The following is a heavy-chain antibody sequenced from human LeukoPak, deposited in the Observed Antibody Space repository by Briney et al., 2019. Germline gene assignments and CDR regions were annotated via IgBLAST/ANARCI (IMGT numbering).Heavy chain of an antibody. D-gene: IGHD5-18*01. J-gene: IGHJ2*01. CDR2: ISSSSSYT. V-gene: IGHV3-21*01. Sequence: GGSLRLSCSVSGFTFGSYSMDWVRQAPGKGLEWVSSISSSSSYTYYADSVKGRFTISRDNAKNSLYLQMSSLRAEDTAVYYCARAGFYSYGDYWYFDLWGRSTLVTVSS. CDR1: GFTFGSYS. CDR3: ARAGFYSYGDYWYFDL.